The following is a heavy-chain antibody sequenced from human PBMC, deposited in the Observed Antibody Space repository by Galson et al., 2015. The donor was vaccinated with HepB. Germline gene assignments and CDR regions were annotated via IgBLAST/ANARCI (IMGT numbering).Heavy chain of an antibody. CDR3: AKAAALLWFGELNYYYMDV. CDR1: GFTFSSYA. CDR2: ISGSGGST. Sequence: SLRLSCAASGFTFSSYAMSWVRQAPGKGLEWVSAISGSGGSTYYADSVKGRFTISRDNSKNTLYLQMNSLRAEDTAVYYCAKAAALLWFGELNYYYMDVWGKGTTVTVSS. J-gene: IGHJ6*03. D-gene: IGHD3-10*01. V-gene: IGHV3-23*01.